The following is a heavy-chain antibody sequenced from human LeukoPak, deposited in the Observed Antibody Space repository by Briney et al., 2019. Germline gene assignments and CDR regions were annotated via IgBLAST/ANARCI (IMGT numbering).Heavy chain of an antibody. D-gene: IGHD3-22*01. Sequence: PGGSLRLSCAASGFTFSSYWMHWVRQAPGKGLVWVSRINSDGSSTSYADSVKGRFTISRDNAKNTLYLQMNSLRAEDTAVYYCARGVITHTTLNPRPINWFDPWGQGTLVTVSS. V-gene: IGHV3-74*01. CDR2: INSDGSST. CDR3: ARGVITHTTLNPRPINWFDP. CDR1: GFTFSSYW. J-gene: IGHJ5*02.